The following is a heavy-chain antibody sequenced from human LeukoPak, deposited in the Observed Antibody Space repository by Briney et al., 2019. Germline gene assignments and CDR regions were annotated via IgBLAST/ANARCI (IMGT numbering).Heavy chain of an antibody. CDR1: GYTFTGYY. D-gene: IGHD3/OR15-3a*01. CDR3: ATSLTHTNKRGLGDYYYYYGMDV. V-gene: IGHV1-24*01. Sequence: ASVKVSCKASGYTFTGYYMHWVRQAPGKGLEWMGGFDPEDGETIYAQKFQGRVTMTEDTSTDTAYMELSSLRSEDTAVYYCATSLTHTNKRGLGDYYYYYGMDVWGQGTTVTVSS. J-gene: IGHJ6*02. CDR2: FDPEDGET.